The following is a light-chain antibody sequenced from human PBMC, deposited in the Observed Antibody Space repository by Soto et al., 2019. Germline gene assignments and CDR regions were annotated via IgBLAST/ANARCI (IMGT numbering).Light chain of an antibody. Sequence: QSVLTQPPSVSGAPGLRVTISCTGGSTNIGAGYDVHWYQQLPGRAPKLLVYGDNNRPSGVPDRFSGSKSGTSASLAITGLLPEDEADYYCQSYDNRLSGSGVFGGGTKVTVL. CDR3: QSYDNRLSGSGV. CDR2: GDN. V-gene: IGLV1-40*01. J-gene: IGLJ3*02. CDR1: STNIGAGYD.